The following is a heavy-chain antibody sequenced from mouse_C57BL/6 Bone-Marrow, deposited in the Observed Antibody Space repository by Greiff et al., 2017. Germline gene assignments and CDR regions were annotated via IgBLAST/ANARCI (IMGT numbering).Heavy chain of an antibody. CDR2: IYPTSGRT. J-gene: IGHJ2*01. CDR3: ARSGRQGRSIDY. Sequence: QVQLQQPGAELVKPGASVKMSCKASGYTFTSYWITWVKQRPGRGLAWIGDIYPTSGRTNYNEKFKSKAILTVDTSSNTAYMQLSSLTSEDSAVVYCARSGRQGRSIDYWGQGTTLTVSA. V-gene: IGHV1-55*01. D-gene: IGHD2-12*01. CDR1: GYTFTSYW.